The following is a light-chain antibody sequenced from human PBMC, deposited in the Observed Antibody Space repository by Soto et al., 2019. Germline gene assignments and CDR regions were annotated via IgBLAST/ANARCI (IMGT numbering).Light chain of an antibody. CDR3: QQYKSYSRT. CDR1: QSISSW. J-gene: IGKJ4*01. Sequence: DIQMTQSPATLSSSIGDRVTITCRASQSISSWLAWYQQKPGKAPKLLIYKASSLESGVPSRFSGSGSETDFTLAISSLQADDFATYYCQQYKSYSRTFGGGTKVEIK. CDR2: KAS. V-gene: IGKV1-5*03.